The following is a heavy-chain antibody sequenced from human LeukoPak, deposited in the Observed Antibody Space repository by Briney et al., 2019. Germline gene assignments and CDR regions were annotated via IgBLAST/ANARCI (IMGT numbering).Heavy chain of an antibody. CDR1: GFTFSSYG. D-gene: IGHD1-26*01. Sequence: GGSLRLSCAASGFTFSSYGMHWDRQAPGKGLEWVAAISYDGSNKYYADSVKGRFTISRDNSKNSLYLQMNSLRTEDTAVYYCAKDRDIEGATNEEYSYFYGMDVWGQGTTVTVSS. CDR2: ISYDGSNK. CDR3: AKDRDIEGATNEEYSYFYGMDV. J-gene: IGHJ6*02. V-gene: IGHV3-30*18.